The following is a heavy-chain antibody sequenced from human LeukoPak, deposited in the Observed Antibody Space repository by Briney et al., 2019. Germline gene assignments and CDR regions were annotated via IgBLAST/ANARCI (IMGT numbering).Heavy chain of an antibody. V-gene: IGHV4-4*02. D-gene: IGHD4-17*01. J-gene: IGHJ4*02. Sequence: SETLSLTCGVSGGSVSNSYWWSWVRQPPGKGLDWIGEIYHSGNTNYNPSLKSRVTISLDKSKNQFSLKLSSVTAADTAVYYCASRTADDYGDYGLSFFDYWGQGTLVTVSS. CDR3: ASRTADDYGDYGLSFFDY. CDR2: IYHSGNT. CDR1: GGSVSNSYW.